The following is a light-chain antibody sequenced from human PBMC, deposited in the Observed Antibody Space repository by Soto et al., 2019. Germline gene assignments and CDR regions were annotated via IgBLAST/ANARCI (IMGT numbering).Light chain of an antibody. CDR2: RNN. CDR1: SSNIGSNY. J-gene: IGLJ3*02. CDR3: AAWGDSLSGRV. Sequence: QPVLTQPPSASGTPGQRVTISCSGSSSNIGSNYVYWYQQLPGTAPKLLIYRNNQRPSGVPDRFSGSKSGTSASLAISGLRSEDEADYYCAAWGDSLSGRVFGGGTKLTVL. V-gene: IGLV1-47*01.